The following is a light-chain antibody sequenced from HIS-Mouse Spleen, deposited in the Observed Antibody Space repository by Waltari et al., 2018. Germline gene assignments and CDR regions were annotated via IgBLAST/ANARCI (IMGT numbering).Light chain of an antibody. J-gene: IGLJ2*01. CDR3: YSTDSSGNHRV. CDR1: ALPKKY. Sequence: SYELTQPPSVSVSPGQTARITCSGDALPKKYAYCYQQKSGQAPVLVIYEDSKRPSGIPERFSGSSSGKMATLTISGAQVEDEADYYCYSTDSSGNHRVFGGGTKLTVL. CDR2: EDS. V-gene: IGLV3-10*01.